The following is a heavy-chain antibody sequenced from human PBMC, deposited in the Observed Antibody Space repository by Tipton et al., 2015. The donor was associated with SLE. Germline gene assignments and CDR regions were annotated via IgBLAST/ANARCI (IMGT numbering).Heavy chain of an antibody. CDR2: IYYSGGI. Sequence: TLSLTCSVSGGSLSSSSYYWGWIRQLPGKGLEWIGNIYYSGGIYYNPSLMSRITISVDTSKNQCSLKLSSVTAADTAVYYCARGISSGWWNYWGQGNLVTVSS. V-gene: IGHV4-39*07. CDR3: ARGISSGWWNY. D-gene: IGHD6-19*01. CDR1: GGSLSSSSYY. J-gene: IGHJ4*02.